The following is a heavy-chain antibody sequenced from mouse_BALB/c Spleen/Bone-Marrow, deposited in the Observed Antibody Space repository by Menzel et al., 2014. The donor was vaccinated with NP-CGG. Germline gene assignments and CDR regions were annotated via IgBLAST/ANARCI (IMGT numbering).Heavy chain of an antibody. CDR3: ARHAYYDQTEVSFVC. CDR2: ISGDGRYT. V-gene: IGHV5-9-2*01. CDR1: GFSFSIYG. D-gene: IGHD2-4*01. J-gene: IGHJ3*01. Sequence: EVKLVESGGGLVKSGGSLKLSCAASGFSFSIYGMSWLRQTPEKRLEWVATISGDGRYTFYSDSVKGRFTISRDNGKNNLYLQLSSLRSEDTALYYCARHAYYDQTEVSFVCWGQGTLVTISA.